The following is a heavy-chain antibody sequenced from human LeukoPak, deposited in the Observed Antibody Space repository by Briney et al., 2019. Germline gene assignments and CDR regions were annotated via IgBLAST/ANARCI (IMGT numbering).Heavy chain of an antibody. D-gene: IGHD2-15*01. V-gene: IGHV3-30-3*01. CDR1: GFTFSSYT. CDR2: ISYDGSNK. CDR3: AREVVVAATRQYFQH. Sequence: GGSLRLSCAASGFTFSSYTMHWVRQAPGKGLEWVAVISYDGSNKYYADSVKGRFTISRDNSKNTLYLQMNSLRAEDTAVYYCAREVVVAATRQYFQHWGQGTLVTVSS. J-gene: IGHJ1*01.